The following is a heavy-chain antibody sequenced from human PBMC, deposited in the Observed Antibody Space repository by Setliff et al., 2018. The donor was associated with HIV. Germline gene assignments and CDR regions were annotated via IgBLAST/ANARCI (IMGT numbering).Heavy chain of an antibody. CDR3: ARDHVFGSRTGFDP. Sequence: SETLSLTCSVSGGSINRGTYYWTWIRQSAGKALEWIGHIYITGDTDYNPSLKSRVTISVDTSKNQFSLTLTSVTATDTAVYYCARDHVFGSRTGFDPWGPGILVTVSS. D-gene: IGHD3-10*01. V-gene: IGHV4-61*09. CDR1: GGSINRGTYY. J-gene: IGHJ5*02. CDR2: IYITGDT.